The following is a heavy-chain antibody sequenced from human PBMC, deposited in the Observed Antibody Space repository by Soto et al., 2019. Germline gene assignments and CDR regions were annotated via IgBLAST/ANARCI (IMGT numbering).Heavy chain of an antibody. D-gene: IGHD3-22*01. J-gene: IGHJ4*02. Sequence: ASVKVSCKASGYTFTSYGISWVRQAPGQGLEWMGWISAYNGNTNYAQKLQGRVTMTTDTSTSTTYMELRSLRSDDTAVYYCGRTTATMILFPSPPDYWGQGTLVTVSS. CDR3: GRTTATMILFPSPPDY. CDR1: GYTFTSYG. V-gene: IGHV1-18*01. CDR2: ISAYNGNT.